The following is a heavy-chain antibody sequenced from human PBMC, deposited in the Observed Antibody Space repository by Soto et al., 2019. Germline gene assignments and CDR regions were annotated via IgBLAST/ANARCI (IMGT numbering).Heavy chain of an antibody. CDR1: GGSISSGGYS. CDR3: ARDLARSFTDP. D-gene: IGHD3-16*02. Sequence: SSETLSLTCAVSGGSISSGGYSWSWIRQPPGKGLEWIGYIYHSGSTYYNPSLKSRVTISVDRSKNQFSLKLSSVTAADTAVYYCARDLARSFTDPWRQGTLVTVSS. V-gene: IGHV4-30-2*01. CDR2: IYHSGST. J-gene: IGHJ5*02.